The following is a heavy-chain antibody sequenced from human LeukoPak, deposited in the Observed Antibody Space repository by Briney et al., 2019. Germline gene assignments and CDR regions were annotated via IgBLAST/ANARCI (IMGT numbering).Heavy chain of an antibody. CDR1: GYTFTSYY. D-gene: IGHD6-13*01. J-gene: IGHJ4*02. CDR2: INPSGGST. V-gene: IGHV1-46*01. Sequence: ASVKVSCKASGYTFTSYYMHWVRQAPGQGLEWMGIINPSGGSTSYAQKFQGRVTMTRDTSTSTVYMELSSLRSEDTAVYYCVSSSSSIYFDYWGQGTLVTISS. CDR3: VSSSSSIYFDY.